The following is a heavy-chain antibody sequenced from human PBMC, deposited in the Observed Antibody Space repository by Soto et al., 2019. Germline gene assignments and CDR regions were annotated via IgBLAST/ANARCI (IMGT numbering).Heavy chain of an antibody. V-gene: IGHV1-69*01. Sequence: QVQLVQSGAEVKKPGSSVKVSCKASGGTFSSYAISWVRQAPGQGLEWMGGTSPIFGTANYAQKFQGRVTITADESTSTAYMELSSLRSEDTAVYYCARDRRSPVVTRNGMDVWGQGTTVTVSS. CDR1: GGTFSSYA. CDR2: TSPIFGTA. J-gene: IGHJ6*02. CDR3: ARDRRSPVVTRNGMDV. D-gene: IGHD2-15*01.